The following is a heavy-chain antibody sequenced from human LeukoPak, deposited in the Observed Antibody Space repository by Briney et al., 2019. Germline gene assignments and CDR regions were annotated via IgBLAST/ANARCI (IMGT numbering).Heavy chain of an antibody. CDR2: IYYSGST. CDR3: ARNPRSGYFPHYHYYGMDV. V-gene: IGHV4-59*01. CDR1: GGSISSYY. Sequence: SETLSLTCTVSGGSISSYYWSWIRQPPGKGLEWIGYIYYSGSTNYNPSLKSRVTISVDTSKNQFPLKLSSVTAADTAVYYCARNPRSGYFPHYHYYGMDVWGQGTTVTVSS. J-gene: IGHJ6*02. D-gene: IGHD3-3*01.